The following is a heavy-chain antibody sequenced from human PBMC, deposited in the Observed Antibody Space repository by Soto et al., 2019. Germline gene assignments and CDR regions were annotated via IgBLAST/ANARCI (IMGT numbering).Heavy chain of an antibody. CDR1: GGSLTGYF. Sequence: QVQLKESGPGLAKPSGTLSLTCTVSGGSLTGYFWSWIRQSPGGGLEWLGNIHYSGRTTYNPSLQSRVTISTDAPKNQFSLKLSSVTAADTAVYYCARGGGWLPQYWGQGTLVTVSS. CDR3: ARGGGWLPQY. J-gene: IGHJ4*02. CDR2: IHYSGRT. D-gene: IGHD5-12*01. V-gene: IGHV4-59*01.